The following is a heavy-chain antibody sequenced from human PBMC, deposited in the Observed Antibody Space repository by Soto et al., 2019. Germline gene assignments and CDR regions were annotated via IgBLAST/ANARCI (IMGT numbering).Heavy chain of an antibody. CDR2: IYYSGST. CDR3: ARARIYETVDY. CDR1: GGSISRGAYY. D-gene: IGHD5-12*01. V-gene: IGHV4-31*03. J-gene: IGHJ4*02. Sequence: QVQLQESGPGLVKPSQTLSLTCTVSGGSISRGAYYWSWIRQHPRKGLEWIGYIYYSGSTNSNASLKSRVTMPADTSKNQFSLRLSSVTAADTAVYYCARARIYETVDYWGQGTLVTVSS.